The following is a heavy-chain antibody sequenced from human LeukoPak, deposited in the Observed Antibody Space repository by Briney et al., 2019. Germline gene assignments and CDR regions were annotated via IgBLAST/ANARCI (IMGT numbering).Heavy chain of an antibody. CDR2: FDPEDGET. CDR1: GYTLTELS. D-gene: IGHD3-9*01. Sequence: ASVKVSCKVSGYTLTELSMHWVRQAPGKGLEWMGGFDPEDGETIYAQKFQGRVTMTEDTSTDTAYMELSSLRSEDTAVYYCATGVLRYSPLGFDPWGQEPWSPSPQ. J-gene: IGHJ5*02. CDR3: ATGVLRYSPLGFDP. V-gene: IGHV1-24*01.